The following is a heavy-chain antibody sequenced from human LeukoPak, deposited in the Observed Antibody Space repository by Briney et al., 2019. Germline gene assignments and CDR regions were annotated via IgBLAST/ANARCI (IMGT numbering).Heavy chain of an antibody. CDR1: GGSISSSSYY. J-gene: IGHJ4*02. CDR2: IYYSGST. Sequence: NPSETLSLTCTVSGGSISSSSYYWGWIRQPPGKGLEWIGSIYYSGSTYYNPSLKSRVTISVDTSKNQFSLKLSSVTAADTAVYYCARTQWLVFGYWGQGTLVTVSS. CDR3: ARTQWLVFGY. D-gene: IGHD6-19*01. V-gene: IGHV4-39*07.